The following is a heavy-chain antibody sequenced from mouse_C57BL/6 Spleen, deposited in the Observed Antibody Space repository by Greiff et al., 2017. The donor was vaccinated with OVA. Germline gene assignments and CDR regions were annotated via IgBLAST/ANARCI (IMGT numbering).Heavy chain of an antibody. J-gene: IGHJ2*01. V-gene: IGHV3-8*01. D-gene: IGHD4-1*01. CDR3: ARGTGFFDY. Sequence: EVQLQESGPGLAKPSQTLSLTCSVTGYSITSDYWTWIRKFPGNKLEYMGYISYSGSTYYNPSLKSRISITRDTSKNQYYLQLNSVTTEDTATYYCARGTGFFDYWGQGTTLTVSS. CDR1: GYSITSDY. CDR2: ISYSGST.